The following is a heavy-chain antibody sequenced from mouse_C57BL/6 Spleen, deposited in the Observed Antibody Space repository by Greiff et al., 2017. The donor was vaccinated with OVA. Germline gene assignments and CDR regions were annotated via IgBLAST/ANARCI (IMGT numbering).Heavy chain of an antibody. CDR3: ARGPKGGDYYAMDY. V-gene: IGHV2-2*01. Sequence: QVQLKESGPGLVQPSQSLSITCTVSGFSLTSYGVHWVRQSPGKGLEWLGVIWSGGSTDYNAAFISRLSISKDNSKSQVFFKMNSLQADDTAIYYCARGPKGGDYYAMDYWGQGTSVTVSS. J-gene: IGHJ4*01. CDR2: IWSGGST. CDR1: GFSLTSYG.